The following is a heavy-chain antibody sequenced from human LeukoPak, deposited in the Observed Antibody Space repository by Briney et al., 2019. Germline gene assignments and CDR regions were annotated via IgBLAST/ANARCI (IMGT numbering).Heavy chain of an antibody. Sequence: QSGGSLRLSCAASGFTFSSYDMHWVRQATGKGLEWVSAIGTASDTYYPGSVKGRFTISRENVKNSLYLQMNSLRAGDTAVYYCARGGRDISTIDYWGQGTLVTVSS. CDR3: ARGGRDISTIDY. J-gene: IGHJ4*02. CDR1: GFTFSSYD. V-gene: IGHV3-13*01. CDR2: IGTASDT. D-gene: IGHD2-2*01.